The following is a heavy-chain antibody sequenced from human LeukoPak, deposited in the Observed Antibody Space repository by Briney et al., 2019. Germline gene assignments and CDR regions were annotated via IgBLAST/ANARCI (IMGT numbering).Heavy chain of an antibody. Sequence: GGSLRLSCAASGFTVSSNYMSWVRQAPGKGLEWVSIIYDSGTTYYADSVKGRFTISRDNFKNTLYLQMNTLRAEDTAVYYCVSHWGGYWGQGTLVTVSS. V-gene: IGHV3-53*01. CDR1: GFTVSSNY. J-gene: IGHJ4*02. D-gene: IGHD3-16*01. CDR2: IYDSGTT. CDR3: VSHWGGY.